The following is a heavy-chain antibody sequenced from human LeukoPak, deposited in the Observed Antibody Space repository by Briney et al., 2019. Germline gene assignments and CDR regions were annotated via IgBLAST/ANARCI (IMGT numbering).Heavy chain of an antibody. CDR2: FFLKGST. CDR1: GYSITSAYY. V-gene: IGHV4-38-2*02. CDR3: ARGRRDGYNLEYFDK. Sequence: SETLSLTCTVSGYSITSAYYWGWIRQPPGKGLEWIGSFFLKGSTYYNPSLKSRVTISVDTSKNQFSLTLSSVTAADTAVYYCARGRRDGYNLEYFDKWGQGTLVTVSS. J-gene: IGHJ4*02. D-gene: IGHD5-24*01.